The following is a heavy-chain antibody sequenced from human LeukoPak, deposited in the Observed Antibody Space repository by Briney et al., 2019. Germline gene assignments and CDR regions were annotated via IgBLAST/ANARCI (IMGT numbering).Heavy chain of an antibody. CDR1: GYTFTDYY. J-gene: IGHJ5*02. V-gene: IGHV1-2*02. CDR3: TREARVGNWFDP. CDR2: INPDNGGT. Sequence: ASVKVSCRASGYTFTDYYIHWVRQAPGQGPEWMGWINPDNGGTNYAQKFQGRVTMTRDTSIRTVYMDLSRLRSDDTAVFYCTREARVGNWFDPWGQGTQVTVSS. D-gene: IGHD2-2*01.